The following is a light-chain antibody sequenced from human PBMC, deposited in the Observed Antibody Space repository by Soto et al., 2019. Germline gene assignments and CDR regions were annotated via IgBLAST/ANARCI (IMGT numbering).Light chain of an antibody. J-gene: IGKJ1*01. CDR1: QSVSSSY. CDR2: GAS. Sequence: EIVLTQSPGTLSLSPGERATLSCRASQSVSSSYLAWYQQKPGQAPRLLIYGASSRATGIPDRLSGSGSGTDFTLTISRLEPEDFAVYYCQQYGSSPKTFGQGTKLDIK. CDR3: QQYGSSPKT. V-gene: IGKV3-20*01.